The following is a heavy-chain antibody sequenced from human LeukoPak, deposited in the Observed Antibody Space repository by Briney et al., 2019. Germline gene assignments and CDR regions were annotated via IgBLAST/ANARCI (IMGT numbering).Heavy chain of an antibody. D-gene: IGHD3-22*01. CDR3: VRGGSSGL. Sequence: SGTLSLTCTVSGGSISPYYWTWIRQPPGKGLEWIGYIHDSGTTRYNPSLKSRVTISVDTSKNQFSLKLTSVTPADTAVYYCVRGGSSGLWGQGTLVTVPS. V-gene: IGHV4-59*01. CDR1: GGSISPYY. CDR2: IHDSGTT. J-gene: IGHJ4*02.